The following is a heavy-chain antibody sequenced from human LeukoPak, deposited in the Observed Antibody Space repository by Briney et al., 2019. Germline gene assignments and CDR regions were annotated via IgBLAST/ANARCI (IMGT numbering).Heavy chain of an antibody. Sequence: GESLKISCRGCGYSFTNYWIAWVRQMPGKGLEWMGIIYPGDSDTKYSPSFQGQVTISADKSITTAYLQWSSLKASDTAMYYCARQESGLRWQTFDYWGQGTLVTVSS. J-gene: IGHJ4*02. D-gene: IGHD4-23*01. V-gene: IGHV5-51*01. CDR2: IYPGDSDT. CDR1: GYSFTNYW. CDR3: ARQESGLRWQTFDY.